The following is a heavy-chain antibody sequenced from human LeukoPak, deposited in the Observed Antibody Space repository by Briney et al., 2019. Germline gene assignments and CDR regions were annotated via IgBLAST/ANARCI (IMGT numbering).Heavy chain of an antibody. CDR1: GFTFSNVW. Sequence: GRSLRLSCAASGFTFSNVWMSWVRQAPGKGLEWVGRLKSKTDGGTTDFAAPVKGRFTISSDDSKNTVYLQMNSLKTEDTAVYYCTTGQWELGGWGQGTLVTVSS. V-gene: IGHV3-15*01. D-gene: IGHD1-26*01. J-gene: IGHJ4*02. CDR2: LKSKTDGGTT. CDR3: TTGQWELGG.